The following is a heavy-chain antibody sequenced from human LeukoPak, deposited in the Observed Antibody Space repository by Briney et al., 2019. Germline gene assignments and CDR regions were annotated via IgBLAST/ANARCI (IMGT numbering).Heavy chain of an antibody. J-gene: IGHJ4*02. CDR3: ATALYHSSGYYYIDY. CDR2: FDPEDGET. CDR1: GYTLTELS. V-gene: IGHV1-24*01. D-gene: IGHD3-22*01. Sequence: ASVKVSCKVSGYTLTELSMHWARQAPGKGLEWMGGFDPEDGETIYAQKFQGRVTMTEDTSTDTAYMELSSLRSEDTAVYYCATALYHSSGYYYIDYWGQGTLVTVSS.